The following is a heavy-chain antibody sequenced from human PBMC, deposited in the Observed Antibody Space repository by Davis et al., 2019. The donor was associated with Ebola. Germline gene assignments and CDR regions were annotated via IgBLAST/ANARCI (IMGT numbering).Heavy chain of an antibody. CDR2: IWYDGSNK. CDR3: VRSYSSSTVGDWFDP. D-gene: IGHD6-6*01. V-gene: IGHV3-33*03. CDR1: GFTFSSYG. J-gene: IGHJ5*02. Sequence: GESLKISCAASGFTFSSYGMHWVRQAPGKGLEWVAVIWYDGSNKYYADSVKGRFTISRDNARNTLYLEMSSLRAEDTALYYCVRSYSSSTVGDWFDPWGQGTLVTVSS.